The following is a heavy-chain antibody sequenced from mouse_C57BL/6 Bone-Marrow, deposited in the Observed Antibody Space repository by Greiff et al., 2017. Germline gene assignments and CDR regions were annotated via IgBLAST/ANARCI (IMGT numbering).Heavy chain of an antibody. J-gene: IGHJ3*01. V-gene: IGHV5-2*01. CDR1: EYEFPSHD. D-gene: IGHD2-4*01. CDR3: ASPSTMRFAY. Sequence: EVKLVESGGGLVQPGESLTLSCESNEYEFPSHDMSWVRQTPEKRLELVAAINSDGGSTYYPDTMDRRFIISRDNTKKTLYLQISILSSEDTALYYCASPSTMRFAYWGQGTLVTVSA. CDR2: INSDGGST.